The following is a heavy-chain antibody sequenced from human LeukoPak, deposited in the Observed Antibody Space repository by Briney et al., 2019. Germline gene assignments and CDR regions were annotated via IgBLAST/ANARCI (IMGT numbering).Heavy chain of an antibody. CDR1: GGSISSSNW. CDR3: AARRPNYYYYMDV. Sequence: SETLSLTCAVSGGSISSSNWWSWVRQPPGKGLEWIGEIYHSGSTNYNPSLKSRVTISVDTSKNQFSLKLSSVTAADTAVYYCAARRPNYYYYMDVWGKGTTVTISS. V-gene: IGHV4-4*02. J-gene: IGHJ6*03. CDR2: IYHSGST.